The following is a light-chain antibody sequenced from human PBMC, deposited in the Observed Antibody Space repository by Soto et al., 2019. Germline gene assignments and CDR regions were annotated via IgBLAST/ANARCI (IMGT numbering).Light chain of an antibody. CDR2: RAS. CDR3: QQYGYLVT. J-gene: IGKJ4*01. CDR1: QSVRDN. V-gene: IGKV3-15*01. Sequence: EILLTQSPATLAVSPGEGATLSCRASQSVRDNLAWYQQKPGQAPRLLIYRASTRATGVPARFSGSGSGTDFTLTISRLEPEDFAMYYCQQYGYLVTFGGGTKVDIK.